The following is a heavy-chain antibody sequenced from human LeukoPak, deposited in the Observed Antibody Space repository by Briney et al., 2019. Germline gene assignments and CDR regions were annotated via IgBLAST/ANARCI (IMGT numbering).Heavy chain of an antibody. V-gene: IGHV3-7*01. J-gene: IGHJ4*02. Sequence: GGSLTLSCAVSGYTFSSYWISWVRQATGKGREWVTNIKQDESEKYYVDSEKGRFTITRDNAKNTLYLQMNSLGAEDTAVYYCARDKIEGPTKLDYWGQGILVTVSS. CDR1: GYTFSSYW. D-gene: IGHD1-1*01. CDR2: IKQDESEK. CDR3: ARDKIEGPTKLDY.